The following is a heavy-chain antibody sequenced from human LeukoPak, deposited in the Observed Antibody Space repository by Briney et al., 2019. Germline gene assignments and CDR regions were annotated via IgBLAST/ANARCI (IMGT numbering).Heavy chain of an antibody. Sequence: PGGSLRLSCAASGFTFSSYSMNWVRQAPGKGLEWVSSISSSSSYIYYADSVKGRFTISRDNAKNSLYLQMNSLRAEDTAVYYCARDWGSYPDFDYWGQGTLVTVSS. CDR1: GFTFSSYS. V-gene: IGHV3-21*01. CDR3: ARDWGSYPDFDY. J-gene: IGHJ4*02. CDR2: ISSSSSYI. D-gene: IGHD1-26*01.